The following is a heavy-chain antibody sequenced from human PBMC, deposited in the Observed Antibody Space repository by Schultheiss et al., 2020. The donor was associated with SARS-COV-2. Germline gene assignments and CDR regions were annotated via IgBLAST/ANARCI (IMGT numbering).Heavy chain of an antibody. CDR1: GGSVSSGSYY. CDR2: INHSGST. V-gene: IGHV4-61*01. D-gene: IGHD5-18*01. Sequence: SETLSLTCTVSGGSVSSGSYYWSWIRQPPGKGLEWIGEINHSGSTNYNPSLKSRVTTSVDTSKNQFSLKLSSVTAADTAVYYCARAIGGYNYGYLDYWGQGTLVTVSS. J-gene: IGHJ4*02. CDR3: ARAIGGYNYGYLDY.